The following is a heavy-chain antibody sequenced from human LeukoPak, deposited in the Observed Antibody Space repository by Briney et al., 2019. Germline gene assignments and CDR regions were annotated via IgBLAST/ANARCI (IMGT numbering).Heavy chain of an antibody. D-gene: IGHD5-18*01. CDR2: IYQSGST. Sequence: TSETLSLTCTVSGYSIRNGYNWGWIRLSPGKGLEWLGSIYQSGSTYDNPSLKSRVSMSVDTSKNQFSLKLSSVTAADTAVYYCARGRKHTSGYRVTELGSGYSDYWGQGTLVTVSS. CDR3: ARGRKHTSGYRVTELGSGYSDY. V-gene: IGHV4-38-2*02. CDR1: GYSIRNGYN. J-gene: IGHJ4*02.